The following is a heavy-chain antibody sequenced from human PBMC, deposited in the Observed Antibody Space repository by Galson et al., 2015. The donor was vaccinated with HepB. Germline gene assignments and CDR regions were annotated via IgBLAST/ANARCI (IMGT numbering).Heavy chain of an antibody. D-gene: IGHD6-19*01. CDR1: GFTFSSYW. Sequence: SLRLSCAASGFTFSSYWMSWVRQAPGKGLEWVANIKQDGTEKYYVDSVKGRFTISRDNAKNSLYLQMNSLRAEDTAVYYCARDSGYFSGWSFDYWGQGTLVTVSS. V-gene: IGHV3-7*03. CDR3: ARDSGYFSGWSFDY. J-gene: IGHJ4*02. CDR2: IKQDGTEK.